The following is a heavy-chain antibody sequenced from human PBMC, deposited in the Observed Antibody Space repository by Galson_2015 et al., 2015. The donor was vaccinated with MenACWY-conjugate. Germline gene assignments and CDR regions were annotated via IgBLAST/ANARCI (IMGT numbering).Heavy chain of an antibody. CDR2: IIPDGSGT. D-gene: IGHD5-24*01. CDR3: TRGNDGYGRFDH. Sequence: SLRLSCAASGFTFNQSWMHWVRQAPGKGLVWVSRIIPDGSGTNYADSVKGRFTLSRDNAKNTLYLQMNSLRGDDTAVYHCTRGNDGYGRFDHWRQGTLVSLSS. V-gene: IGHV3-74*01. CDR1: GFTFNQSW. J-gene: IGHJ5*02.